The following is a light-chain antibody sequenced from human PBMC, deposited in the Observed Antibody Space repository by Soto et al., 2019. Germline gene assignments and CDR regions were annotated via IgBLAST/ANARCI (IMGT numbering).Light chain of an antibody. CDR1: QSLRSKY. V-gene: IGKV3-20*01. J-gene: IGKJ1*01. CDR2: GAS. CDR3: QQYGNSPQT. Sequence: EIVVTQSPGTLSLSPGERATLSCRASQSLRSKYLAWYQQKPGQAPRLLIYGASSRATGIPDRFSGSGSGTDFTLTISRLEPEDFAVYYCQQYGNSPQTFGQGTKVDI.